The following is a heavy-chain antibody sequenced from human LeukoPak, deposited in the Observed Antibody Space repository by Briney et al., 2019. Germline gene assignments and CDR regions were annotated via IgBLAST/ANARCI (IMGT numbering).Heavy chain of an antibody. Sequence: TGGSRGLSVPAPGLTFGNYAISWFGQAPGKGLDWVSGISGSGGATYYADSVKGRFTISRDNSKTMLYLQMNSLRAEDTAVYYCAKALRLAGDGLGAVGGQGTLVTVSS. CDR3: AKALRLAGDGLGAV. CDR1: GLTFGNYA. CDR2: ISGSGGAT. D-gene: IGHD1-26*01. V-gene: IGHV3-23*01. J-gene: IGHJ4*02.